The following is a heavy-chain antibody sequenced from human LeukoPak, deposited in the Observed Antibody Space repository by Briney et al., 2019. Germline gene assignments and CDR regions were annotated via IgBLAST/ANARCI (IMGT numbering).Heavy chain of an antibody. V-gene: IGHV3-15*01. Sequence: GGSLRLSCAASGFTFSNAWMSWVRQAPGKGLEWVGRIKSKTDGGTTDYAAPVKGRFTISRDDSKNTLYLQMNSLKIEDTAVYYCTTDRRIAAAGVDYWGQGTLVTVSS. CDR1: GFTFSNAW. J-gene: IGHJ4*02. CDR3: TTDRRIAAAGVDY. CDR2: IKSKTDGGTT. D-gene: IGHD6-13*01.